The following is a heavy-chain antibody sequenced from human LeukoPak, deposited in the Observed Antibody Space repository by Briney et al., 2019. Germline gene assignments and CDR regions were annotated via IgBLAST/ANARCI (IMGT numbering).Heavy chain of an antibody. J-gene: IGHJ5*02. D-gene: IGHD3-16*01. CDR3: AKGPWGIAGFDP. CDR1: GFTFSSYA. V-gene: IGHV3-23*01. Sequence: GGSLRLSCAASGFTFSSYAMSWVSQAQGKGLEWVSAISGSGGSTYYADSVKGRFTISRDNSKNTLYLQMNSLRAEDTAVYYCAKGPWGIAGFDPWGQGTLVTVSS. CDR2: ISGSGGST.